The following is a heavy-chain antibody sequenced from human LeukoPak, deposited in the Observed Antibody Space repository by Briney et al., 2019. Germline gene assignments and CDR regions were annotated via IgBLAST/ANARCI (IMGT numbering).Heavy chain of an antibody. Sequence: SETLSLTCAVYGGSFSGYYWSWIRQPPGKGLEWIGEINHSGSTNYNTSLKSRVTISVDTSKNQFSLKLSSVTAADTAVYYCARGRITMVRGVKGYYYYGMDVWGQGTTVTVSS. J-gene: IGHJ6*02. CDR2: INHSGST. CDR1: GGSFSGYY. D-gene: IGHD3-10*01. V-gene: IGHV4-34*01. CDR3: ARGRITMVRGVKGYYYYGMDV.